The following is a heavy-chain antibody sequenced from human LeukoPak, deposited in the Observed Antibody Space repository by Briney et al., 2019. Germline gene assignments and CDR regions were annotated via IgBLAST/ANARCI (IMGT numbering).Heavy chain of an antibody. CDR2: ISGSGGST. V-gene: IGHV3-23*01. Sequence: GGTLRLSCAASGFTFNNFGMNWVRQAPGKGLEWVSAISGSGGSTYYADSVKGRFTISRDNSKNTLYLQMNSLRAEDTAVYYCAKESNPYCSGGSCYLRFDPWGQGTLVTVSS. D-gene: IGHD2-15*01. CDR3: AKESNPYCSGGSCYLRFDP. J-gene: IGHJ5*02. CDR1: GFTFNNFG.